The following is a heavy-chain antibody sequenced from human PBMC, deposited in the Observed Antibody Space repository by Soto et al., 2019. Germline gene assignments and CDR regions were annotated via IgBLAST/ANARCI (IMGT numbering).Heavy chain of an antibody. CDR2: MSHSGGT. CDR3: ARVERGTGTTVVDAFDI. Sequence: QVQLQQWGAGLLKPSETLSLTCAVYGGFVSSGSYYWSWIRQPPGKGLEWIGEMSHSGGTHFNPSLKSRVTISVDTSKNQFSLKMSSVTAADTALYYCARVERGTGTTVVDAFDIWGPGTMVTVSS. D-gene: IGHD1-1*01. CDR1: GGFVSSGSYY. J-gene: IGHJ3*02. V-gene: IGHV4-34*01.